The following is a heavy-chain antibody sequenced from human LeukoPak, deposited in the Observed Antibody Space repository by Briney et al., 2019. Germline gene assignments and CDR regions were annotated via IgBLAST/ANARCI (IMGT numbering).Heavy chain of an antibody. D-gene: IGHD2-8*01. V-gene: IGHV1-18*01. CDR2: ISTNKGNT. Sequence: ASVKVSCQASGYIFTGYGISWLRQAPGQGLEWMGWISTNKGNTNYAQRLQGRVTMTTDTSTSTAYMELRSLRSDDTAIYYCVRDIQWRFDPWGQGTLVTVSS. CDR1: GYIFTGYG. CDR3: VRDIQWRFDP. J-gene: IGHJ5*02.